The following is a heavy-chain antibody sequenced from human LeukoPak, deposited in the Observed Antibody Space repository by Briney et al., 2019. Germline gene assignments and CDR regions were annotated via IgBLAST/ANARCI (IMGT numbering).Heavy chain of an antibody. J-gene: IGHJ3*02. Sequence: ASVKVSCTASGYTFTSYGISWVRQAPGQGLEWMGWISAYNGNTNYAQKLQGKVTMTTDTSTSTAYMELRSLRSDDTAVYYCARGRDYPDAFDIWGQGTMVTVSS. CDR2: ISAYNGNT. CDR3: ARGRDYPDAFDI. V-gene: IGHV1-18*01. D-gene: IGHD4/OR15-4a*01. CDR1: GYTFTSYG.